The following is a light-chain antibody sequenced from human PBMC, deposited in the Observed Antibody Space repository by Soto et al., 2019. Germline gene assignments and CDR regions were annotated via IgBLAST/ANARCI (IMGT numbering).Light chain of an antibody. J-gene: IGLJ2*01. V-gene: IGLV2-23*02. Sequence: QPVLTQPASVSGSPGQSITISCTGTSSDVGSYNLVSWYQQHPGKAPKVMIYEVTKRPSGVSNRFSGSKSGNTASLTITGLQAEDEADYYCCSYAGNSIVLFGGGTQLTVL. CDR2: EVT. CDR1: SSDVGSYNL. CDR3: CSYAGNSIVL.